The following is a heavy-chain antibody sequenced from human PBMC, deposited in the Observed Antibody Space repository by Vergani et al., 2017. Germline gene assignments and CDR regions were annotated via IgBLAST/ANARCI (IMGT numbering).Heavy chain of an antibody. CDR3: ASAPPFIVVVPAAPSYYYMDV. CDR1: GYTFTSYG. Sequence: QVQLVQSGAEVKKPGASVKVSCKASGYTFTSYGISWVRQAPGQGLEWMGWISAYNGNTNYAQKLQGRVTMTTDTSTSTAYMERRSLRSDDTAVYYCASAPPFIVVVPAAPSYYYMDVWGKGTTVTVSS. D-gene: IGHD2-2*01. CDR2: ISAYNGNT. J-gene: IGHJ6*03. V-gene: IGHV1-18*01.